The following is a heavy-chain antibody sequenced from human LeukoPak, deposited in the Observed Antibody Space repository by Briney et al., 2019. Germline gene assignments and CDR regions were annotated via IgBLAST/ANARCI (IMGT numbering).Heavy chain of an antibody. Sequence: PSETLSLTCTVSSGSISSYYWSWLRQPPGEGREWIGYISYSGSTNYNPPLKSRVTIPLDMSKTQVSLKLSSVTAADTAVYYCARAYYDNVWGTYRWFDPWGQGTLVTVSS. CDR2: ISYSGST. CDR3: ARAYYDNVWGTYRWFDP. J-gene: IGHJ5*02. CDR1: SGSISSYY. V-gene: IGHV4-59*01. D-gene: IGHD3-16*01.